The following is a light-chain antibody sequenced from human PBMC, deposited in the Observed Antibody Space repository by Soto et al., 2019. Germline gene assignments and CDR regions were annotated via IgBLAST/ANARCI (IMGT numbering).Light chain of an antibody. CDR3: AAWDDSLSGL. CDR2: RNN. V-gene: IGLV1-47*01. Sequence: QSVLTRPPSASGTPGQRVTISCSGSSSNIGSNYVYWYQQLPGTAPKLLIYRNNQRPSGVPDRFSGSKSGTSASLAISGLRSEDEADYHCAAWDDSLSGLFGGGTKLTVL. J-gene: IGLJ2*01. CDR1: SSNIGSNY.